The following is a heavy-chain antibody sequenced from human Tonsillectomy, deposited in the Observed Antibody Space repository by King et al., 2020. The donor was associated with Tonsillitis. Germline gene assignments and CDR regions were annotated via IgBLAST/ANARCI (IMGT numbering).Heavy chain of an antibody. CDR1: VFTFINAW. CDR2: IKIKAHGGTT. J-gene: IGHJ4*02. V-gene: IGHV3-15*01. D-gene: IGHD4-17*01. CDR3: TAFDYASFTY. Sequence: VQLVESGGGLVKPGGSLRLSCGASVFTFINAWMSWVRQAPGKGLEWVGRIKIKAHGGTTDYAAPVKGRFTISRDDSKNTRYLQMNSLKTEYTAVYYCTAFDYASFTYWGQGTLVTVSS.